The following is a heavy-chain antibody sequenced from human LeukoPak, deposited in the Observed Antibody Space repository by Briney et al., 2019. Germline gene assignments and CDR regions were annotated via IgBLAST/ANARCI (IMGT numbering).Heavy chain of an antibody. J-gene: IGHJ4*02. CDR3: ARLRGSDSNWDFDY. CDR1: GYTFTSYG. Sequence: ASVNVSCKSSGYTFTSYGISWVRQAPGQGLEWMGWISAYNGNTNYAQKLQGRVTMTTDTSTSTAYMELRSLRSDDTAVYYCARLRGSDSNWDFDYWGQGTLVTVSS. D-gene: IGHD7-27*01. CDR2: ISAYNGNT. V-gene: IGHV1-18*01.